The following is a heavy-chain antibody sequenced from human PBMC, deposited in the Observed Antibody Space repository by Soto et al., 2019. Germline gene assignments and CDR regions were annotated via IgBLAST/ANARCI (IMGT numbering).Heavy chain of an antibody. CDR1: GGSIRIGDYY. V-gene: IGHV4-30-4*08. Sequence: SGTLCLSCTVSGGSIRIGDYYWSWIRQPPGKGLEWIGYIYYSGSTYYNPSLKSRVTISVDTSKNQFSLKLSSVTAADTAVYYCARAKDYYDSSGYPFDYWGQGTLVTVSS. CDR2: IYYSGST. CDR3: ARAKDYYDSSGYPFDY. D-gene: IGHD3-22*01. J-gene: IGHJ4*02.